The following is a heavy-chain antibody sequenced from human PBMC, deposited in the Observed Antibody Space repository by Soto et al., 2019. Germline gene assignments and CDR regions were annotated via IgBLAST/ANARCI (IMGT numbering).Heavy chain of an antibody. J-gene: IGHJ4*02. CDR1: GGSISSSSYY. CDR2: IYYSGST. V-gene: IGHV4-39*01. CDR3: ARHAAKRYCSGGSCYFDY. Sequence: SETLSLTCTVSGGSISSSSYYWGWIRQPPGKGLEWIGSIYYSGSTYYNPSLKSRVTISVDTSKNQFSLKMSSWTAADTAVYYYARHAAKRYCSGGSCYFDYWGQGTLVTVSS. D-gene: IGHD2-15*01.